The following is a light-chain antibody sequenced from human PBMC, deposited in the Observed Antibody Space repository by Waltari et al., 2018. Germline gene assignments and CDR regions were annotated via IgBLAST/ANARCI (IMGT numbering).Light chain of an antibody. J-gene: IGKJ4*01. CDR1: QNIGGAY. CDR3: QQYANSPLT. Sequence: EIVLTQSPATLSLSPGERATLSCGASQNIGGAYLAWYQQKPGLAPRLLIYDTAIRAAGFPDRFSGSGSGTDFTLAISRLDPEDFALYFCQQYANSPLTLGGGTKVEF. CDR2: DTA. V-gene: IGKV3D-20*01.